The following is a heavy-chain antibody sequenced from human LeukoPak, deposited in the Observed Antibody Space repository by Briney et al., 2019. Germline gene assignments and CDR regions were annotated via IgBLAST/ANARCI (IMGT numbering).Heavy chain of an antibody. CDR3: ARQDGLISMVPGHWFDP. D-gene: IGHD3-10*01. V-gene: IGHV3-33*01. Sequence: PGGSLRLSCAASGFTFSSYVMHWVRQAPGKGLEWVAVIWYDGFNKYYADSVKGRFTISRDNSKNTLYLQMNSLRAEDTAVYYCARQDGLISMVPGHWFDPWGQGTLVTVSA. CDR1: GFTFSSYV. J-gene: IGHJ5*02. CDR2: IWYDGFNK.